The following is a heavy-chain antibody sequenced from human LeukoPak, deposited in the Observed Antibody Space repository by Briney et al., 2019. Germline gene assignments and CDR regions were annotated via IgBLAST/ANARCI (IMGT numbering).Heavy chain of an antibody. D-gene: IGHD5-24*01. CDR1: GGTFSSYA. Sequence: ASVKVSCKASGGTFSSYAISWVRQAPGQGLEWMGGIIPIFGTANYAQKFQGRVTITADESTSTAYMELSSLRSEGTAVYYCARTGLEMATIRDYYYYGMDVWGQGTTVTVSS. J-gene: IGHJ6*02. CDR2: IIPIFGTA. V-gene: IGHV1-69*01. CDR3: ARTGLEMATIRDYYYYGMDV.